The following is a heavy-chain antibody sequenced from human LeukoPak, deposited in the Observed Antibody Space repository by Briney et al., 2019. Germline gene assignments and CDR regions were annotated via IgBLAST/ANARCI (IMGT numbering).Heavy chain of an antibody. J-gene: IGHJ6*03. CDR3: ARDMRAAAKTTYYMDV. V-gene: IGHV3-11*01. Sequence: GGSLRLSCAASGFTISAYYMNWIRQTPGKGLEWVSCISRSGSTIYYADSVKGRFTISRDNAKNSLYLQMNSLRDEDTAVYYCARDMRAAAKTTYYMDVWGKGTTVTVSS. D-gene: IGHD6-13*01. CDR2: ISRSGSTI. CDR1: GFTISAYY.